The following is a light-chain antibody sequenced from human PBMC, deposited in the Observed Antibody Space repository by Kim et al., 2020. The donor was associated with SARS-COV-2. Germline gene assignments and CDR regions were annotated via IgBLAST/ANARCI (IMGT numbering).Light chain of an antibody. CDR3: QQYNSHPIT. J-gene: IGKJ5*01. V-gene: IGKV1-16*01. CDR1: RGISTN. CDR2: DAS. Sequence: DIQMTQSPSSLSASVGDRVTITCRASRGISTNLAWFQQKPGEAPKSLIYDASSLQGGIPSRFSASGSGQDFTLTISSLQPADFAIYFCQQYNSHPITFGQGTRLEIK.